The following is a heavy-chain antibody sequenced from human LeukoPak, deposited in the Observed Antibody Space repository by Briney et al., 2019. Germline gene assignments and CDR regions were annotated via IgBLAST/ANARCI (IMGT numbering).Heavy chain of an antibody. Sequence: SQTLSLTCTVSGGSISSGDYYWSWLRQPPGKGLEWIGYIYYSGTTYSYPSLKSRVNTSVDTSKNQFSLKLSSVTAADTAVYYCARTIGDSSGYYFMLPNYFDYWGRGTLVTVSS. CDR3: ARTIGDSSGYYFMLPNYFDY. CDR1: GGSISSGDYY. D-gene: IGHD3-22*01. J-gene: IGHJ4*02. V-gene: IGHV4-30-4*01. CDR2: IYYSGTT.